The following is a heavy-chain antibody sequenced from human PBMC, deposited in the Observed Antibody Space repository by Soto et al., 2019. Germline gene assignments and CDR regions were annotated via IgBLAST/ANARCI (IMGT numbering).Heavy chain of an antibody. CDR3: AKTKSIIRRYCSSTSCYSWFDP. Sequence: EVQLLESGGGLVQPGGSLRLSCAASGFTFSSYAMSWVRQAPGKGLEWVSAISGSGGSTYYADSVKGRFTISRDNSKNTLYLQMNSLRAEDTAVYYCAKTKSIIRRYCSSTSCYSWFDPWGQGTLVTVSS. D-gene: IGHD2-2*01. V-gene: IGHV3-23*01. CDR1: GFTFSSYA. CDR2: ISGSGGST. J-gene: IGHJ5*02.